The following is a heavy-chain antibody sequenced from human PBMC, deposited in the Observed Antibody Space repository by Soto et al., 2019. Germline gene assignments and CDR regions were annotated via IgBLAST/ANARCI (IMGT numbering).Heavy chain of an antibody. J-gene: IGHJ6*02. V-gene: IGHV4-59*01. D-gene: IGHD2-15*01. CDR2: IYYSGST. Sequence: QVRLQESGPGLVKPSETLSLTCTVSGGSINNYYWTWIRQPPGKGLEWIGYIYYSGSTNYNPSFKSRVTISVDTSKKQFSLKLSSVTAADTAIYYCARLKEDSYDYYALDVWGQGTTVTVSS. CDR3: ARLKEDSYDYYALDV. CDR1: GGSINNYY.